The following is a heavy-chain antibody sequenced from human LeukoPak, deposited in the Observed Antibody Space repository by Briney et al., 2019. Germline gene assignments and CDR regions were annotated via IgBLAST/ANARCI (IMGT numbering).Heavy chain of an antibody. CDR3: ARESCHSSGCSNWFDP. CDR2: INPNSGGT. J-gene: IGHJ5*02. V-gene: IGHV1-2*02. CDR1: GYTFTGYY. Sequence: ASVKVSCKASGYTFTGYYMHRVRQAPGQGLEWMGWINPNSGGTNYAQKFQGRVTMTRDTSISTAYMELSRLRSDDTAVYYCARESCHSSGCSNWFDPWGQGTLVTVSS. D-gene: IGHD6-19*01.